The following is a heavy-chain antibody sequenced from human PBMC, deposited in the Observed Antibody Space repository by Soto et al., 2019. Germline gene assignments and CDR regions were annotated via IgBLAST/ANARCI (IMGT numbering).Heavy chain of an antibody. CDR3: ARGGTFAYDTSGYSVY. J-gene: IGHJ4*02. D-gene: IGHD3-22*01. CDR1: GYTFSAYY. V-gene: IGHV1-2*02. Sequence: ASVKVSCKTSGYTFSAYYMHWVRQAPGQGLEWMGWINPKSGGTLYAQKFQGRVTMTRDTSISTAYMELSRLRSDDTTVYYCARGGTFAYDTSGYSVYWGQGTLVTVSS. CDR2: INPKSGGT.